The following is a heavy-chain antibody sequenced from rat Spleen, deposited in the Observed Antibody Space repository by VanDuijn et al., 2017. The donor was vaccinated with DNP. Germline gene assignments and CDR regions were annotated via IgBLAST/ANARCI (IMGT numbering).Heavy chain of an antibody. D-gene: IGHD2-2*01. CDR2: INKDSSTI. CDR3: VREDKGVDA. J-gene: IGHJ4*01. CDR1: EFNFNDYW. Sequence: EVKLVESGGGLVQPGRSLKLSCAASEFNFNDYWMGWVRQAPGNGLEWIGQINKDSSTINYIPSLKEKITISRDNVQNTLYLQMSKLGSEDTAIYYCVREDKGVDAWGQGTSVTVSS. V-gene: IGHV4-2*01.